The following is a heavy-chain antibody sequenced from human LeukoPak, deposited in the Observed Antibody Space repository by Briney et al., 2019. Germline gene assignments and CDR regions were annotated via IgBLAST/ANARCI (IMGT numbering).Heavy chain of an antibody. V-gene: IGHV4-59*01. CDR3: ARGGFLGYCSSTSCSSGRKAFDI. CDR1: GGSISSYY. CDR2: IYYSGGT. J-gene: IGHJ3*02. D-gene: IGHD2-2*01. Sequence: SETLSLTCTVSGGSISSYYWSWIRQPPGKGLEWIGYIYYSGGTNYNPSLKSRVTISVDTSKNQFSLKLSSVTAADTAVYYCARGGFLGYCSSTSCSSGRKAFDIWGQGTMVTVSS.